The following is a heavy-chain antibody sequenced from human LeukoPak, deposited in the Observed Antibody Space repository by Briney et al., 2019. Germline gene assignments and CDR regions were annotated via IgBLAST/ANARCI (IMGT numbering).Heavy chain of an antibody. J-gene: IGHJ4*02. D-gene: IGHD4-17*01. CDR3: ARDMGEVTTFDY. CDR1: GGSISSSSYY. CDR2: IYYSGST. Sequence: PSETLSLTCTVSGGSISSSSYYWGWIRQPPGKGLEWIGSIYYSGSTNYNPSLKSRVTISVDTSKNQFSLKLSSVTAADTAVYYCARDMGEVTTFDYWGQGTLVTVSS. V-gene: IGHV4-39*07.